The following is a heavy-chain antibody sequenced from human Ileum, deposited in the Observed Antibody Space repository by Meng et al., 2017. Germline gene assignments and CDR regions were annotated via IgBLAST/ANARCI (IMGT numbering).Heavy chain of an antibody. CDR3: ARSGRHGFLGYGHFDY. D-gene: IGHD5-12*01. V-gene: IGHV4-31*01. CDR2: VFYSGST. CDR1: GVSISSDNYY. J-gene: IGHJ4*02. Sequence: SETLSLTCTVSGVSISSDNYYWSWIRQLPGKGLEWIGFVFYSGSTYYSPSLKSLVTISVDTSKNQFSLKLNSVTSADTAVYYCARSGRHGFLGYGHFDYWGPGTLVTVSS.